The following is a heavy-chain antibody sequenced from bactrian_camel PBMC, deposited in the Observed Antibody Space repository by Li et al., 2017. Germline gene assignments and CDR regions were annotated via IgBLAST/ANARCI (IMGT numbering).Heavy chain of an antibody. J-gene: IGHJ6*01. Sequence: QLVESGGGSVQAGGSLGLACQVSGNTFPSYCMGWFRQAPGKEREGVAAIDSHGTTSYADSVKGRFTISKDNAKNTLYLQMNSLKPEDTAMYYCAAAAGYVPISLMLASVPFGYWGQGTQVTVS. CDR1: GNTFPSYC. CDR3: AAAAGYVPISLMLASVPFGY. CDR2: IDSHGTT. D-gene: IGHD3*01. V-gene: IGHV3S55*01.